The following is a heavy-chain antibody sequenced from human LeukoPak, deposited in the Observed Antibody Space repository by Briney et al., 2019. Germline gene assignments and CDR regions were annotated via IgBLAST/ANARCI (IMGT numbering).Heavy chain of an antibody. Sequence: GESLKISCKGSGYSFTSYWIGWVRPMAGKGLEWMGIIYPGDSDTRYSPSFQGQVTISADKSISTAYLQWSSLKASDTAMYYCARPLEGYYDILTGYYFDAFDIWGQGTMVTVSS. V-gene: IGHV5-51*01. CDR2: IYPGDSDT. CDR3: ARPLEGYYDILTGYYFDAFDI. J-gene: IGHJ3*02. CDR1: GYSFTSYW. D-gene: IGHD3-9*01.